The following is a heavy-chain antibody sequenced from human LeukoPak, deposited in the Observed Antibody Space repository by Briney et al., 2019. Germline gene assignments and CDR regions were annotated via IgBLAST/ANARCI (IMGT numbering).Heavy chain of an antibody. CDR1: GYTFTSYG. V-gene: IGHV1-18*01. J-gene: IGHJ4*02. D-gene: IGHD1-20*01. CDR2: ISAYNGNT. CDR3: ARDIRGITGTYYFDY. Sequence: ASVKVSCKASGYTFTSYGIIWVRQAPGQGLEWMGWISAYNGNTNYAQKLQGRVTMTTDTSTSTAYMELRSLRSDDTAVYYCARDIRGITGTYYFDYWGQGTLVTVSS.